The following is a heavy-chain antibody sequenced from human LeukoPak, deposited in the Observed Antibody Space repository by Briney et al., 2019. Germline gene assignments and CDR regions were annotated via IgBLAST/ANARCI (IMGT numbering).Heavy chain of an antibody. D-gene: IGHD3-9*01. V-gene: IGHV6-1*01. J-gene: IGHJ4*02. CDR1: GDSVSSNSVA. CDR3: VRAQGSGRYDS. CDR2: TYYRSRWYN. Sequence: SQTLSLTCAISGDSVSSNSVAWNWIRQSPSRGLEWLGRTYYRSRWYNDYAESVKGRITVKRDTSKNQLSLQLNSVTPEDTAVYYCVRAQGSGRYDSWGQGSLVTVSS.